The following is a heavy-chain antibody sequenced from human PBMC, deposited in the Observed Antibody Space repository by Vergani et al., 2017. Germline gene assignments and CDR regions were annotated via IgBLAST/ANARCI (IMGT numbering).Heavy chain of an antibody. CDR3: ARRSGIVYDIFSGTQYFFDF. CDR1: GFSIDNGYY. D-gene: IGHD3-9*01. CDR2: IYRTGRT. V-gene: IGHV4-38-2*01. Sequence: QVQLQESGPGLVKPSETLSLTFAVSGFSIDNGYYWDWIRQPPGNGLEWIGSIYRTGRTHFNPSLKSRVTISVDTSNNHFSLRLNSLTAADTAVYYCARRSGIVYDIFSGTQYFFDFWGQGTLVTVSS. J-gene: IGHJ4*02.